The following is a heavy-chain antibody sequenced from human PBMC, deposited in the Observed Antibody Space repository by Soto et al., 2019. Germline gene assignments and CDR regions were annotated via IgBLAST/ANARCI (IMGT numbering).Heavy chain of an antibody. Sequence: PSETLSLTCTVSGGSISSYYWSWIRQPPGKGLEWIGYIYYGGSTNYNPSLKSRVTITVDTSKNQFSLKLSSVTAADTVVYYCARAITMVRGVYNWFDPWGQGTLVTVSS. V-gene: IGHV4-59*01. CDR1: GGSISSYY. CDR2: IYYGGST. D-gene: IGHD3-10*01. CDR3: ARAITMVRGVYNWFDP. J-gene: IGHJ5*02.